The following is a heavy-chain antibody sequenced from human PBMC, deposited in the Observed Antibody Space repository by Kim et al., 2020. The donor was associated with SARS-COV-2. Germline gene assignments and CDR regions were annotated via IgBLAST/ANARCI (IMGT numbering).Heavy chain of an antibody. CDR3: ARPAYSSGWYYFDY. D-gene: IGHD6-19*01. Sequence: NPSLKSRVTISVDTSKNQFSLKLSSVTAADTAVYYCARPAYSSGWYYFDYWGQGTLVTVSS. V-gene: IGHV4-39*01. J-gene: IGHJ4*02.